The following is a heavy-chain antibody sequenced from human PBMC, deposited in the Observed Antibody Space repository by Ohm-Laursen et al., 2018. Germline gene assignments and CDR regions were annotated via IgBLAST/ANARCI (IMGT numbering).Heavy chain of an antibody. CDR1: GGSISSFY. D-gene: IGHD6-19*01. V-gene: IGHV4-59*08. Sequence: SETLSLTCTVSGGSISSFYWSWIRQPPGKGLEWIGHVYYSGSTNYSPSVKSRVTISVDRSKSQFSLKLSSVTAADTAVYYCAKGHSSDDHAFDIWGQGTMVTVSS. CDR2: VYYSGST. J-gene: IGHJ3*02. CDR3: AKGHSSDDHAFDI.